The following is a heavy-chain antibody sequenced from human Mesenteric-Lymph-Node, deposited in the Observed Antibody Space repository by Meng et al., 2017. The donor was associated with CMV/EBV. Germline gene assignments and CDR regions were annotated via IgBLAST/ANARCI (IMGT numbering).Heavy chain of an antibody. V-gene: IGHV3-74*01. CDR2: INGAGSTT. CDR1: GFTVNRNY. Sequence: GESLKISCAASGFTVNRNYMTWVRQAPGKGLEWVSHINGAGSTTRYEDSLKGRFTISRDNAKNILYLQMDSLRAEDTAVYYCARESQGLDVWGHGTTVTVSS. CDR3: ARESQGLDV. J-gene: IGHJ6*02.